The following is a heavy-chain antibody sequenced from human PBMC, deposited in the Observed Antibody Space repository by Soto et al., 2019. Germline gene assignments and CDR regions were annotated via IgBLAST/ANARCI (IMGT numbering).Heavy chain of an antibody. V-gene: IGHV3-23*01. Sequence: GGSLRLSCAASGFTFSSYAMSWVRQAPGKGLEWVSAISGSGGSTYYADSVKGRFTISRDNSKNTLYLQMNSLRAEDTAVYYCAKDGPESTYYYYGMDVWGQGTTVTVSS. CDR2: ISGSGGST. CDR3: AKDGPESTYYYYGMDV. CDR1: GFTFSSYA. J-gene: IGHJ6*02.